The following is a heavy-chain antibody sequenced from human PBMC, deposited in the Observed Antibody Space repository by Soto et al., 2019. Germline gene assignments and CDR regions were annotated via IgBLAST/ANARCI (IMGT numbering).Heavy chain of an antibody. V-gene: IGHV6-1*01. CDR1: GDXVSSNTGA. D-gene: IGHD6-19*01. CDR2: TYYRSNWRH. Sequence: QXLSLTCAISGDXVSSNTGAWNWIRSSPSRGLEWLGRTYYRSNWRHDYAVSVKSRITVNPDTSKNHFSLQMNSVTTYDTAVYYCARGVAGSGFDLWGQGTLGTVSS. CDR3: ARGVAGSGFDL. J-gene: IGHJ4*02.